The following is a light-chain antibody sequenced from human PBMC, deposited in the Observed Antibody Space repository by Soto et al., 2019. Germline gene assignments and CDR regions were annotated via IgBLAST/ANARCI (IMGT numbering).Light chain of an antibody. Sequence: QSVLTQPPSVSAAPGQKVTISCSGSSSNIENNYVSWYQQLPGTAPKLLIYDNNKQPSGIPDRFSGSKSGTSATLGITGLQTGDEADYYCGTWDSGLSAGVFGGGTKVTVL. CDR3: GTWDSGLSAGV. J-gene: IGLJ2*01. CDR2: DNN. CDR1: SSNIENNY. V-gene: IGLV1-51*01.